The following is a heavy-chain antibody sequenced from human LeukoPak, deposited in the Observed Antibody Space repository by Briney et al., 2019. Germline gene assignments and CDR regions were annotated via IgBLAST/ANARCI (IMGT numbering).Heavy chain of an antibody. Sequence: GSLRLSCAASGFTFSSSTMNWVRRAPGKGLEWVSSISSSSDYIYYADSVKGRFTISRDNAKNSLYLQMNSLRAEDTAVYYCVRIPNSANFPNWFDPWGQGTLVTVSS. V-gene: IGHV3-21*01. D-gene: IGHD4/OR15-4a*01. CDR3: VRIPNSANFPNWFDP. J-gene: IGHJ5*02. CDR2: ISSSSDYI. CDR1: GFTFSSST.